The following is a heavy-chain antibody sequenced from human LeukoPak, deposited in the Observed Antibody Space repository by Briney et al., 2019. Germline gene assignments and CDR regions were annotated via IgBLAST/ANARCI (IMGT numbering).Heavy chain of an antibody. D-gene: IGHD1-26*01. Sequence: ASVKVSCKASKYTFTGYYIHWVRQAPGQGLEWMGMINPSGGSTTYAQNFQGRVTMTMDMSTSTVFMDLSSLRSDDTAVYYCARAPWSDEHSGLGVGLDIWGQGTMVIVSS. CDR2: INPSGGST. CDR3: ARAPWSDEHSGLGVGLDI. CDR1: KYTFTGYY. V-gene: IGHV1-46*01. J-gene: IGHJ3*02.